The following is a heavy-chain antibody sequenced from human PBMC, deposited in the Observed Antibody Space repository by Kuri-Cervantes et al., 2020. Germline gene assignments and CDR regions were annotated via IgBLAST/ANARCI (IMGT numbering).Heavy chain of an antibody. Sequence: SETLSLTCTVSGGSISGYYWSWIRQPPGKGLEWIGYIYYSGSTNYNPSLKSRVTISVDTSKNQFSLKLSSVTAADTAVYYCAGISSSDYYYYMDVWGKGTTVTVSS. CDR3: AGISSSDYYYYMDV. J-gene: IGHJ6*03. V-gene: IGHV4-59*01. CDR2: IYYSGST. D-gene: IGHD6-6*01. CDR1: GGSISGYY.